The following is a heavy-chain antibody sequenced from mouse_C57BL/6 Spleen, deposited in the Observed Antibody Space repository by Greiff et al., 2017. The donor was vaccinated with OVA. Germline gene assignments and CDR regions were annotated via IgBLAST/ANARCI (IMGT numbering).Heavy chain of an antibody. CDR2: IYPGDGDT. CDR1: GYAFSSSW. V-gene: IGHV1-82*01. D-gene: IGHD1-1*01. J-gene: IGHJ3*01. Sequence: QVQLQQSGPELVKPGASVKISCKASGYAFSSSWMNWVKQRPGKGLEWIGRIYPGDGDTNYNGKFKGKATLTADKSSSTAYMQLSSLTSEDSAVYFCARNYGSSPAYWGQGTLVTVSA. CDR3: ARNYGSSPAY.